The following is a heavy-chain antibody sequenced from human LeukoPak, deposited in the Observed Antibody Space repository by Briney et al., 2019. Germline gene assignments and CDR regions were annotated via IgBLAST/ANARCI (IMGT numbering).Heavy chain of an antibody. V-gene: IGHV4-59*01. Sequence: SETLSLTCTDSGGSFSSYHWSWIRQPPGKGLDWVAYFLYSEYSGRISTDYNLSLMSRVTISVDTSKNQFSLKLSSVTAADTAVYYCARGDTMPLYYFGYWGQGTLVTVSS. CDR3: ARGDTMPLYYFGY. CDR2: FLYSEYSGRIST. CDR1: GGSFSSYH. D-gene: IGHD2-2*01. J-gene: IGHJ4*02.